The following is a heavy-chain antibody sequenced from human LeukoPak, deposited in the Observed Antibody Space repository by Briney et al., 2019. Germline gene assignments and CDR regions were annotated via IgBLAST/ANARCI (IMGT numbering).Heavy chain of an antibody. CDR1: GFDFSNYA. Sequence: GGSLRLSWAASGFDFSNYAMYWVRQAPGKGLEWVTFVRYDGNTKYYADSVKGRFTISRDNSKNTLYLQMNSLRAEDTAVYYCAKGAIFGVVMKDYYYYMDVWGKGTTVTVSS. D-gene: IGHD3-3*01. CDR3: AKGAIFGVVMKDYYYYMDV. J-gene: IGHJ6*03. V-gene: IGHV3-30*02. CDR2: VRYDGNTK.